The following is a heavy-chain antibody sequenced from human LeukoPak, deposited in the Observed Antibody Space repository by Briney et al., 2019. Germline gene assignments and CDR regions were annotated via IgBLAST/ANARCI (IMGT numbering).Heavy chain of an antibody. CDR2: INPNSGGT. CDR3: ARGDDILVPLWS. D-gene: IGHD3-9*01. CDR1: GYTFTGYY. Sequence: ASVKVSCKASGYTFTGYYMHWVRQAPGQGLEWMGWINPNSGGTNYAQKFQGRVTITRDTSISTAYMELSRLRSDDTAVYYCARGDDILVPLWSCGQGTLVTVSS. V-gene: IGHV1-2*02. J-gene: IGHJ4*02.